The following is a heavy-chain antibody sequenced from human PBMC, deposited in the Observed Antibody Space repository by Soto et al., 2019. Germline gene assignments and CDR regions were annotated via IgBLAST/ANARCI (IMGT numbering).Heavy chain of an antibody. D-gene: IGHD2-15*01. CDR1: GGSISSSSYY. Sequence: SETLSLTCTVSGGSISSSSYYWGWIRQPPGKGLEWIGSIYYSGSTYYNPSLKSRVTISVDTSKNQFSLKLSSVTAADTAVYYCARPYCSGGSCYLRTFNPALSAFDIWGQGTMVTVSS. V-gene: IGHV4-39*01. J-gene: IGHJ3*02. CDR3: ARPYCSGGSCYLRTFNPALSAFDI. CDR2: IYYSGST.